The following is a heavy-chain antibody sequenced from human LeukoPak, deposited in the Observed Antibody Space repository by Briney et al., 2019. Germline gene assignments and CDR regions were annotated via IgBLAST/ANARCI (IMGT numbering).Heavy chain of an antibody. Sequence: SGPTLVNPTQTLTLTCTFSGFSLSTSGVGVGWIRQPPGKALEWLALIYWNDDKRYSPSLKSRLTITKDTSKNQVVLTMTNMDPVDTATYYCARATGDYQGNNWFDPWGQGTLVTVSS. CDR3: ARATGDYQGNNWFDP. V-gene: IGHV2-5*01. CDR2: IYWNDDK. CDR1: GFSLSTSGVG. J-gene: IGHJ5*02. D-gene: IGHD4-17*01.